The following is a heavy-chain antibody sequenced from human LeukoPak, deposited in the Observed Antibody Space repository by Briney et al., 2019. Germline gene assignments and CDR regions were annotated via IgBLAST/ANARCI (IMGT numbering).Heavy chain of an antibody. CDR3: ARALNYDILAVEEAVYFDY. CDR1: GFTFSSYS. D-gene: IGHD3-9*01. J-gene: IGHJ4*02. CDR2: ISSSSSYI. Sequence: GGSLRLSCAASGFTFSSYSMTWVRQAPGKGLEWVSSISSSSSYIYYADSVKGRFTISRDNAKNSLYLQTNSLRAEDTAVYYCARALNYDILAVEEAVYFDYWGQGTLVTVSS. V-gene: IGHV3-21*01.